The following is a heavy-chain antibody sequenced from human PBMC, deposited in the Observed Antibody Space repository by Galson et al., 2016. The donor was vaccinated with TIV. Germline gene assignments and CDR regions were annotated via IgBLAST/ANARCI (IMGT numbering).Heavy chain of an antibody. D-gene: IGHD1-26*01. CDR1: GFTFDDYG. Sequence: SLRLSCAASGFTFDDYGLSWVRQVPGKGLEWVAGITWNGDTTGYLDSVKGRFTISRDNANNALYLEMDSLRAEDTALYYCARGGGSYYAVDSWGQGTLVTVSS. CDR2: ITWNGDTT. CDR3: ARGGGSYYAVDS. V-gene: IGHV3-20*04. J-gene: IGHJ4*02.